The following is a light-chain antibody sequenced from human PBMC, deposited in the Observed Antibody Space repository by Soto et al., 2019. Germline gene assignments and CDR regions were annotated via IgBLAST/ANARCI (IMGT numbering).Light chain of an antibody. CDR2: AAS. CDR3: QQYYSYEWT. J-gene: IGKJ1*01. V-gene: IGKV1-8*01. Sequence: AIRMTQSPSSLSASTGDRVTITCRASQGISSYLAWYQQKPGKAPKLLSYAASTLQSGVPSRFSGSGSGTDFTLTISCLQSEDFATYYSQQYYSYEWTFGQGTKVEIK. CDR1: QGISSY.